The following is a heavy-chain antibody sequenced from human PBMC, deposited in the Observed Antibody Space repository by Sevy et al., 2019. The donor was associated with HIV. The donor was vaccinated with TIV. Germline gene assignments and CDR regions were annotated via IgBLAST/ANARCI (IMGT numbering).Heavy chain of an antibody. CDR3: AREMGGYSYGYNYYGMDV. Sequence: GGSLRLSCAASGFTFSSYWMSWVRPAPGKGLEWVANIKQDGSEKYYVDSVKGRFTISRDNAKNSLYLQMNSLRAEDTAVYYCAREMGGYSYGYNYYGMDVWGQGTTVTVSS. CDR1: GFTFSSYW. CDR2: IKQDGSEK. D-gene: IGHD5-18*01. V-gene: IGHV3-7*01. J-gene: IGHJ6*02.